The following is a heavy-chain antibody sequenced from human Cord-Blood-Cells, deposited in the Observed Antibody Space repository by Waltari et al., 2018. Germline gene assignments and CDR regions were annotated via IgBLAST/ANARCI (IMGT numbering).Heavy chain of an antibody. CDR3: ASSLVGYGSGSYYNY. CDR2: IIPILGIA. J-gene: IGHJ4*02. CDR1: GATFSSYA. V-gene: IGHV1-69*09. D-gene: IGHD3-10*01. Sequence: QVQLVQSGAEVRKPWSSVKVSCKAPGATFSSYALSWGRPAPGQGLEWMGRIIPILGIANYAQKFQGRVTITADKSTSTAYMELSSLRSEDTAVYYCASSLVGYGSGSYYNYWGQGTLVTVSS.